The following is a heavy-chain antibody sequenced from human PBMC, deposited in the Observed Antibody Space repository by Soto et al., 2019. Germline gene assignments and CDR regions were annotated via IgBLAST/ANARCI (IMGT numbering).Heavy chain of an antibody. Sequence: GESLKISCKGSGYRFTNYWIGWVRQMPGKGLEWMGLIYPGDSDTRYSPSFQGQVTISADKSVNTAYLQLSSLRASDTAIYYCARGMATVGAGDYYYGMDVWGQGTTVTVSS. CDR2: IYPGDSDT. CDR1: GYRFTNYW. V-gene: IGHV5-51*01. CDR3: ARGMATVGAGDYYYGMDV. D-gene: IGHD7-27*01. J-gene: IGHJ6*02.